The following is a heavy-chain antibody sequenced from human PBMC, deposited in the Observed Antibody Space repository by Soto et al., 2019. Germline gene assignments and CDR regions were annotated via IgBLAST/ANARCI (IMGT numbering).Heavy chain of an antibody. V-gene: IGHV4-31*03. D-gene: IGHD6-19*01. J-gene: IGHJ6*02. CDR3: ASPGAVAGRNYSYYGMDV. CDR1: GDSIGGVGY. Sequence: SETLSLTCTVSGDSIGGVGYWSWIRQFPGRGLEWIGCISSSGSTYYNPALNNRISLSLDTSQNQFSLKLLSVTAADTAVYYCASPGAVAGRNYSYYGMDVWGQGTTVTV. CDR2: ISSSGST.